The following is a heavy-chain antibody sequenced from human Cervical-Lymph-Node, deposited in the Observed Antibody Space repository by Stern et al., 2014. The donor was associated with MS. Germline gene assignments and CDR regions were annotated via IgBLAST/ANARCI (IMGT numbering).Heavy chain of an antibody. V-gene: IGHV4-59*08. CDR2: VHYSGTT. J-gene: IGHJ4*02. CDR1: GGSISSYY. D-gene: IGHD3-3*01. CDR3: AGSGTYYPDY. Sequence: QLQLQESGPGLVKPSETLSLTCSVSGGSISSYYWNWIRQPPGKGLEWIANVHYSGTTNYHPSLKSRVTILLDTSMKHNSLQMTSVTAADTAVYYCAGSGTYYPDYWGQGILVTVSS.